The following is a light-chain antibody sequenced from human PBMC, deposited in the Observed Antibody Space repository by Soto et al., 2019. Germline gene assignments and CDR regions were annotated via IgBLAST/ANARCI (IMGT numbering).Light chain of an antibody. CDR1: QSVSSY. CDR2: DAS. Sequence: EIVLTQSPATLSLSPGERATLSCRASQSVSSYLAWYQQKPGQAPRLLIYDASNRATGIPARFSGSGSGTDFTLTISSLESEDFAVYYCQQHSNWPRTFGQGTKVEIK. CDR3: QQHSNWPRT. V-gene: IGKV3-11*01. J-gene: IGKJ1*01.